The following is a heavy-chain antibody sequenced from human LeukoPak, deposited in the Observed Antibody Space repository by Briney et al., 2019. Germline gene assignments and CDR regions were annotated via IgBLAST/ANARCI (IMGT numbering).Heavy chain of an antibody. Sequence: GGSLRLSCAASGFIFSSYSMNWVRQAPGKGLEWVSSISSSSSYIYYADSVKGRFTISRDNAKNSLYLQMNSLRAEDTAVYYCARAHYYGSGSYGLGFDYWGQGTLVTVSS. CDR3: ARAHYYGSGSYGLGFDY. CDR2: ISSSSSYI. D-gene: IGHD3-10*01. CDR1: GFIFSSYS. J-gene: IGHJ4*02. V-gene: IGHV3-21*01.